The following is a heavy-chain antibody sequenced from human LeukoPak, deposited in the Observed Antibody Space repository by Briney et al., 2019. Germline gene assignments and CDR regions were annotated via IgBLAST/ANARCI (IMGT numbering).Heavy chain of an antibody. V-gene: IGHV1-2*02. CDR2: INPNSGGT. CDR1: GYTFTGYY. Sequence: GASVKVSCKASGYTFTGYYMHWVRQAPGQGLEWMGWINPNSGGTNHAQKFQGRVTMTRDTSISTAYMELSRLRSDVAAVYYCARGGVGGIAVTWGQGTLVTVSS. CDR3: ARGGVGGIAVT. D-gene: IGHD6-19*01. J-gene: IGHJ4*02.